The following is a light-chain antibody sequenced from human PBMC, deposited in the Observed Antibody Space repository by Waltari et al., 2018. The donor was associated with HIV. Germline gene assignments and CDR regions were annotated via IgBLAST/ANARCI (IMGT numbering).Light chain of an antibody. CDR1: SSDVGSFNL. CDR3: CSYVGSRTLL. Sequence: QSALTQPASVSGSPGQSITISCTGTSSDVGSFNLVSWYQHHPGKAPKLIIYEVTNRPPGVSNRFSGLQADDEADYHCCSYVGSRTLLFGGGTKVTVL. V-gene: IGLV2-23*02. J-gene: IGLJ3*02. CDR2: EVT.